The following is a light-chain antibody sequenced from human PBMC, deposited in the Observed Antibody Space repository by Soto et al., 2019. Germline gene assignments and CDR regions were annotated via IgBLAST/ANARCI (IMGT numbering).Light chain of an antibody. CDR3: CSYAGSYTVM. CDR2: DVT. V-gene: IGLV2-11*01. J-gene: IGLJ3*02. Sequence: QSALTQPPSVSGSPGQSVTISCTGSSSDVGGHDYVSWYQQRPGKAPKLMIYDVTKRPSGVPDRFSGSKSGNTASLTISGLQADDEADYYCCSYAGSYTVMFGGGTKLTVL. CDR1: SSDVGGHDY.